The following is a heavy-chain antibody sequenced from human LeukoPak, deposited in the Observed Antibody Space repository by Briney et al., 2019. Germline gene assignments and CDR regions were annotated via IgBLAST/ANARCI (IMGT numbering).Heavy chain of an antibody. CDR1: GGSFSGYY. V-gene: IGHV4-34*01. J-gene: IGHJ4*02. D-gene: IGHD3-22*01. Sequence: ETLSLTCAVYGGSFSGYYWSWIRQPPGKGLEWIGEINHSGSTNYNPSLKSRVTISVDTSKNQFSLKLSSVTAADTAVYYCASNYYDSSGNPYYFDYWGQGTLVTVSS. CDR3: ASNYYDSSGNPYYFDY. CDR2: INHSGST.